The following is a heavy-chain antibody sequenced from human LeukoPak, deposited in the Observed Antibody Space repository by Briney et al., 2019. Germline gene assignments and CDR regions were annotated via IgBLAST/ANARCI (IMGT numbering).Heavy chain of an antibody. J-gene: IGHJ4*02. CDR1: GFTFSNYA. V-gene: IGHV3-23*01. D-gene: IGHD6-19*01. CDR3: AREQWLVNY. CDR2: ISGSGSST. Sequence: GGSLRLSCAASGFTFSNYAMTWVRQAPGKGLEWVSGISGSGSSTYYADSVKGRFTLSRDYPKNTLYLQMDSLRAEDTAVYYCAREQWLVNYWGQGTLVTVSS.